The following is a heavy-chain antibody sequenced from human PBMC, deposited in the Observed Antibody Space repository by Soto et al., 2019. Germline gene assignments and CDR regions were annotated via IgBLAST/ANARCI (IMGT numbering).Heavy chain of an antibody. CDR3: VSPILPTPGYYYGMDV. CDR2: IIPIFGAA. CDR1: GGTFSSFA. V-gene: IGHV1-69*12. Sequence: QVQLVQSGAEVKKPGSSAKVSCKASGGTFSSFAINWVPQAPGQGLEWMGGIIPIFGAADYAQKFQGRVTITADESTSTAYMELSSLRSEDTAVYYCVSPILPTPGYYYGMDVWGQGTTVTVSS. D-gene: IGHD2-21*01. J-gene: IGHJ6*02.